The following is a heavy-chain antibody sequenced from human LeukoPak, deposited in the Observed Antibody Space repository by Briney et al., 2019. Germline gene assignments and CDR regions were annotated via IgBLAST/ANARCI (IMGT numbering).Heavy chain of an antibody. CDR1: GFSFSRHW. CDR2: ISPTGSTT. V-gene: IGHV3-74*01. J-gene: IGHJ4*02. D-gene: IGHD6-6*01. CDR3: ARGPNSNWSGLDF. Sequence: GGSLRLSCTASGFSFSRHWMHWARQLPGKGLVWVSRISPTGSTTSYADSVKGRFTVSRDNAKNTLYLQVNNLRAEDTAVYYCARGPNSNWSGLDFWGQGTLLTVSS.